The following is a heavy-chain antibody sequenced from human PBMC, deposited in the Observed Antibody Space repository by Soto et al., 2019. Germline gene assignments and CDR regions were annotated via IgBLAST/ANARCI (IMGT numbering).Heavy chain of an antibody. CDR3: AREGRKKLVGRGTAVDY. Sequence: QVQLQQWGAGLLKPSETLSLTCAVYGGSFSGYYWSWIRQPPGKGLEWIGEINHSGSTNYNPSLKSRVTISVDTSTNQFSLKLSSVTAADTAVYYCAREGRKKLVGRGTAVDYWGQGTLVTVSS. D-gene: IGHD1-1*01. CDR2: INHSGST. V-gene: IGHV4-34*01. CDR1: GGSFSGYY. J-gene: IGHJ4*02.